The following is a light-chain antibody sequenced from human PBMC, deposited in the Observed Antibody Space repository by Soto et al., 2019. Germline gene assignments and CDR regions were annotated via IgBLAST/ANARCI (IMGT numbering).Light chain of an antibody. J-gene: IGKJ1*01. CDR2: GAS. CDR3: QQYNNWWT. Sequence: IVRTQARATLSARPAQRPTLSCRASQSVSSNLAWYQQKPGQAPRLLIYGASTRATGIPARFSGSGSGTEFTLTISSLQSEDFAVYYCQQYNNWWTFGQGTKVDIK. CDR1: QSVSSN. V-gene: IGKV3-15*01.